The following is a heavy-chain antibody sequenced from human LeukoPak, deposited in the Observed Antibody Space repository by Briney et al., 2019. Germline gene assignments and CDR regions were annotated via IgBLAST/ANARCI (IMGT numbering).Heavy chain of an antibody. CDR1: GYTLTELS. Sequence: ASVKVSCKVSGYTLTELSMHWVRQAPGQGLEWMGGIIPIFGTANYAQKFQGRVTITADESTSTAYMELSSLRSKDTAVYYCAGPGHSGYDRSFDYWGQGTLVTVSS. CDR3: AGPGHSGYDRSFDY. V-gene: IGHV1-69*13. J-gene: IGHJ4*02. D-gene: IGHD5-12*01. CDR2: IIPIFGTA.